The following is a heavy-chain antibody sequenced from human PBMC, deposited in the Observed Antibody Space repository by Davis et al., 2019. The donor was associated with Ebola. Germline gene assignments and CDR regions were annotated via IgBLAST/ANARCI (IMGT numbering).Heavy chain of an antibody. CDR1: GFTFNSHA. Sequence: GGSLRLSCAAAGFTFNSHAMHWVRQAPGKGLDWVANIKPDGSEQYYADSVKGRLTISRDNFKNTLDLQMNSLRPEDTAVYYCAKAGGGWYYDYWGQGTLVTVFS. D-gene: IGHD2-15*01. J-gene: IGHJ4*02. CDR3: AKAGGGWYYDY. V-gene: IGHV3-7*03. CDR2: IKPDGSEQ.